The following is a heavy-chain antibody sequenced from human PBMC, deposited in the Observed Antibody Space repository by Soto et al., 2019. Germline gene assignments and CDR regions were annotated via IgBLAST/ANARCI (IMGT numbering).Heavy chain of an antibody. Sequence: QIQLLQSGAEVKKPGASVKVTCKASGYTFRNFGISWVRQAPGQGLEWMRWISAYNANVNYAQKFQGRLTMTADTSTSTAYMELRSLRSDDTAVYYCARENSYFDYWGQGTLVTVSS. CDR3: ARENSYFDY. V-gene: IGHV1-18*01. CDR2: ISAYNANV. J-gene: IGHJ4*02. CDR1: GYTFRNFG.